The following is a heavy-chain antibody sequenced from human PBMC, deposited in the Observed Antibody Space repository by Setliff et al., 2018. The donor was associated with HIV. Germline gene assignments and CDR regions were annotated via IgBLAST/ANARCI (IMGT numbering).Heavy chain of an antibody. Sequence: ASVKVSCKASGYTFTSYGISWVRQAPGQGLEWMGKMNPNSGNTDYAQKFQGRVTMTRNTSISTAYMELSSLRSEDSAVYYCASSWSRVPYYGLDVWGQGTTVTVSS. D-gene: IGHD6-13*01. J-gene: IGHJ6*02. CDR3: ASSWSRVPYYGLDV. V-gene: IGHV1-8*02. CDR1: GYTFTSYG. CDR2: MNPNSGNT.